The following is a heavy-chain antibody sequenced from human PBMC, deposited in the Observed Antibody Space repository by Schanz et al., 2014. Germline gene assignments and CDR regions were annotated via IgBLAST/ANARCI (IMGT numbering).Heavy chain of an antibody. J-gene: IGHJ6*02. Sequence: EVQLVESGGDLVQPGGSQRLSCAASGFIVSSTYMTWVRQAPGKGLEWVSSIVGGGGRTYYADSVKGRFTISRDNSKNTLYLQMNSLRVEDTAVYYCTTQQLGSHYLYGMDVWGQGTTVTVS. V-gene: IGHV3-23*04. D-gene: IGHD6-13*01. CDR2: IVGGGGRT. CDR1: GFIVSSTY. CDR3: TTQQLGSHYLYGMDV.